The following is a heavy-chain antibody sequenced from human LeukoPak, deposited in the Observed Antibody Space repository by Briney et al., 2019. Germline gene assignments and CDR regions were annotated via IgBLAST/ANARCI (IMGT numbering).Heavy chain of an antibody. D-gene: IGHD4-11*01. CDR1: GFTFSSYA. CDR2: ISGSGGST. J-gene: IGHJ4*02. Sequence: GGSLRLSCAASGFTFSSYAMSWVRQAPGKGLEWVSAISGSGGSTYYADFVKGRFTISRDNSKNTLYLQMNSLRAEDTAVYYCAKELTTNDYSNSSSAYWGQGTLVTVSS. V-gene: IGHV3-23*01. CDR3: AKELTTNDYSNSSSAY.